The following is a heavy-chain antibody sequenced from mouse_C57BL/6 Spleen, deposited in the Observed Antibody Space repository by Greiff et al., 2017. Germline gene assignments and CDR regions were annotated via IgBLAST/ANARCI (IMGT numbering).Heavy chain of an antibody. J-gene: IGHJ1*03. Sequence: QVQLQQSGAELVRPGASVKLSCKASGYTFTDYYINWVKQRPGQGLEWIARIYPGSGNTDYNEKFKGKATLTAEKSSSTAYMQLSSLTSEDSAVYFCARVDYDEDWYFDVWGTGTTVTVSS. CDR3: ARVDYDEDWYFDV. V-gene: IGHV1-76*01. D-gene: IGHD2-4*01. CDR2: IYPGSGNT. CDR1: GYTFTDYY.